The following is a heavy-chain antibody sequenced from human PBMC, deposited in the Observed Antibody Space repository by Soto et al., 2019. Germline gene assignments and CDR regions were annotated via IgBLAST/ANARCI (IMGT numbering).Heavy chain of an antibody. V-gene: IGHV1-8*01. J-gene: IGHJ4*02. CDR3: ARVLLPYIPKHYGSATGPHVVFDY. CDR1: GYTFTSYD. D-gene: IGHD3-22*01. CDR2: MNPNSGNT. Sequence: GASVKVSCKASGYTFTSYDINWVRQATGQGLEWMGWMNPNSGNTGYAQKFQGRVTMTRNTSISTAYMELSSLRSEDTAVYYCARVLLPYIPKHYGSATGPHVVFDYWGQGTLVTVSS.